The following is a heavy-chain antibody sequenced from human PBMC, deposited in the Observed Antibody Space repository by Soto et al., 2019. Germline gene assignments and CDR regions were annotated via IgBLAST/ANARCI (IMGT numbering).Heavy chain of an antibody. CDR2: IYYSGST. Sequence: SETLSLTCTVSGGSINSYYWSWIRQPPGKGLEWIGYIYYSGSTNYNPSLKSRVTISVDTSKNQFSLKLSSVTAADTAVYYCARNYYGFDYWGQGTLVTV. J-gene: IGHJ4*02. CDR3: ARNYYGFDY. D-gene: IGHD3-10*01. V-gene: IGHV4-59*08. CDR1: GGSINSYY.